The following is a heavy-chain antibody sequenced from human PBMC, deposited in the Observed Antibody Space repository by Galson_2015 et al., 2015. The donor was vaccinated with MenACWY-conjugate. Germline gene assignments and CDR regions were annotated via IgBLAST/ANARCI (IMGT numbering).Heavy chain of an antibody. J-gene: IGHJ3*02. V-gene: IGHV4-59*01. D-gene: IGHD6-19*01. Sequence: LSLTCTLSGGSIDSYYWSWIRQPPGRELEWIGYIYKTGSAHYNPFLKSRVSMSVDTSKKVFSLKLTSVTAADTAMYYCARPLRQWMASDAFDIWGRGTMVNVFS. CDR2: IYKTGSA. CDR3: ARPLRQWMASDAFDI. CDR1: GGSIDSYY.